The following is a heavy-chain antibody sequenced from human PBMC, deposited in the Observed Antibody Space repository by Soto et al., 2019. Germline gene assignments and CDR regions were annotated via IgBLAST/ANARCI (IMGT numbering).Heavy chain of an antibody. CDR3: ARELNSGYDYDAFDI. CDR2: IWYDGSNK. J-gene: IGHJ3*02. V-gene: IGHV3-33*01. CDR1: GFTFSSYG. Sequence: QVQLVESGGGVVQPGRSLRLSCAASGFTFSSYGMHWVRQAPGKGLEWVAVIWYDGSNKYYADSVKGRFTISRDNSKNKLYLQMNSLRAEDTAVYYCARELNSGYDYDAFDIWGQGTIFTVSS. D-gene: IGHD5-12*01.